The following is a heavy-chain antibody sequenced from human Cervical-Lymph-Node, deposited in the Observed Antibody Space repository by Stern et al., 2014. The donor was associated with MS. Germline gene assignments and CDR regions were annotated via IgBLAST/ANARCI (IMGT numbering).Heavy chain of an antibody. D-gene: IGHD1-14*01. CDR2: INPPDSDP. V-gene: IGHV5-51*03. CDR3: AKGAGATLRRFDF. Sequence: VQLVQSGAEVKKSGESLKISCKGTGYNFPNYWIGWVRQMPGKGLEWMGIINPPDSDPSSTPSFQGQFTIPADKSFNTAYLQWNSLKASDTAIYFCAKGAGATLRRFDFWGQGTLVTVSS. J-gene: IGHJ4*02. CDR1: GYNFPNYW.